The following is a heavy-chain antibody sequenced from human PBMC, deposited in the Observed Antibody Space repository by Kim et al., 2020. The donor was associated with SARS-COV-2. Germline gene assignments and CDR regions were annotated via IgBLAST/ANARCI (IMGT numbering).Heavy chain of an antibody. J-gene: IGHJ4*03. CDR3: ASILNYYGSGRYIIDY. D-gene: IGHD3-10*01. CDR1: GFTFSSYG. CDR2: ISYDGSNK. Sequence: VWSLRLSCAASGFTFSSYGMHWVRQAPGKGLERVAVISYDGSNKYYADSVKGRFTISRDNSKTTLYLQMNSLRAEDTAVYYCASILNYYGSGRYIIDYWGQGTMVTVSS. V-gene: IGHV3-30*03.